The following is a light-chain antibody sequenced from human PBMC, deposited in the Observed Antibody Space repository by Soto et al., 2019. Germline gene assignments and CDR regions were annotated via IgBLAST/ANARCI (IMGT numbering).Light chain of an antibody. J-gene: IGLJ1*01. V-gene: IGLV2-14*01. CDR1: SSDVGGYNY. Sequence: QSALTQPASVSGSPGQSITISCTGTSSDVGGYNYVSWYQQHPGKAPKLMIYEVSNRPPGVSNRFSGSKSGNTASLTISGLQAEDEADYYCSSYTSSSTYVFGTGIKVT. CDR2: EVS. CDR3: SSYTSSSTYV.